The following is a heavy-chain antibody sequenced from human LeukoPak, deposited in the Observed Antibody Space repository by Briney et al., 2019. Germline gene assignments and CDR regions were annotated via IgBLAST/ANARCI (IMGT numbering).Heavy chain of an antibody. J-gene: IGHJ3*02. CDR1: GYSFSTYW. Sequence: GESLKISCKASGYSFSTYWIGWVRQMSGKGLEWMRIIYPGDSDTMYSPSFQVQVTISADKSISTAYLQWSSLKASDTAMYYCAVMATKTVAFDIWGQGTMVTVSS. V-gene: IGHV5-51*01. D-gene: IGHD5-24*01. CDR3: AVMATKTVAFDI. CDR2: IYPGDSDT.